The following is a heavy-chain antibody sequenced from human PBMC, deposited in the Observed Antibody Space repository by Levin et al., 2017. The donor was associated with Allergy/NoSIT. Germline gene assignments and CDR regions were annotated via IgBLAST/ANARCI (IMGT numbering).Heavy chain of an antibody. CDR1: GFTFDDYA. D-gene: IGHD6-19*01. Sequence: TGGSLRLSCAASGFTFDDYAMHWVRQAPGKGLEWVSGISWNSGSMDYAASVKGRFTISRDNAKNSLYLQMNSLRAEDTALYYCAKDKEGQWLVQGAFDIWGQGTMVTVSS. CDR3: AKDKEGQWLVQGAFDI. V-gene: IGHV3-9*01. CDR2: ISWNSGSM. J-gene: IGHJ3*02.